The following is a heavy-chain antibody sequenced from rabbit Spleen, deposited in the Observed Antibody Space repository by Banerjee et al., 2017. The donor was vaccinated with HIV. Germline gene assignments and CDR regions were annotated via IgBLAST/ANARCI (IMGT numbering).Heavy chain of an antibody. D-gene: IGHD8-1*01. J-gene: IGHJ6*01. Sequence: QQLVESGGGLVKPGASLTLTCKASGFSFSSGYDMCWVRQAPGKGLEWIACIYAGTIGSTYSASWAKGRFTCSKTSSTTVTLQMTSLTAADTATYFCARDTGSSFSSYGMDLWGPGTLVTV. CDR1: GFSFSSGYD. CDR2: IYAGTIGST. CDR3: ARDTGSSFSSYGMDL. V-gene: IGHV1S40*01.